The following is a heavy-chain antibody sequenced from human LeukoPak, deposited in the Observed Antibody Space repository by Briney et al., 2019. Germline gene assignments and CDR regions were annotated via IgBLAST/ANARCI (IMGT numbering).Heavy chain of an antibody. CDR1: GFSISDID. D-gene: IGHD2-2*01. CDR3: AKGSWYASSSDEDY. J-gene: IGHJ4*02. CDR2: MSREGNNK. V-gene: IGHV3-30*18. Sequence: GGSLRLSCAASGFSISDIDMHWVRQAPGKGLEWLAVMSREGNNKYYTASVRGRLTVSRDSAMSTLYLQMDCLRAEDTAVYYCAKGSWYASSSDEDYWGQGTLVTVSS.